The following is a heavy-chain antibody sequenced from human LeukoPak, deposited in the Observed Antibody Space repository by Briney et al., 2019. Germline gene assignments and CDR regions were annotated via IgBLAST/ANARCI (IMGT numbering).Heavy chain of an antibody. Sequence: GASVKVSCKASGGTFSSYAISWVRQATGQGLEWMGWMNPNSGNTGYAQNFQGRLTMTRNTSISTAYMELSSLRSDDTAIYYCARRVWFGELGYFDYWGQGTLVTVSS. CDR2: MNPNSGNT. CDR1: GGTFSSYA. V-gene: IGHV1-8*02. J-gene: IGHJ4*02. CDR3: ARRVWFGELGYFDY. D-gene: IGHD3-10*01.